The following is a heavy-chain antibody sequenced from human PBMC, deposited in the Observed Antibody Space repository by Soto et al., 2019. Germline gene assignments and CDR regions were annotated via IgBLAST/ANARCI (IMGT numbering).Heavy chain of an antibody. CDR1: GYTFTSYG. CDR3: ARDRGAYCSSTSCYAQIDC. J-gene: IGHJ4*02. Sequence: GASVKVSCKASGYTFTSYGISWVRQAPGQGLEWMGWISAYNGNTNYAQKLQGRVTMTTDTSTSTAYMELRSLRSDDTAVYYCARDRGAYCSSTSCYAQIDCWGQGTLVTVSS. CDR2: ISAYNGNT. V-gene: IGHV1-18*01. D-gene: IGHD2-2*01.